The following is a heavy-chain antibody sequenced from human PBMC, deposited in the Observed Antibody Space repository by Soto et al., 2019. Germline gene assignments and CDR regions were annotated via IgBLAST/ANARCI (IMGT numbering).Heavy chain of an antibody. J-gene: IGHJ3*02. CDR3: ARVPRGSGDAFDI. Sequence: QLQLQESGPGLVKPSETLSLTCTVSAGSISSSSYYWAWIRQPPGKGLEWIGHIYYSGSTYYNPSLKRRVTISVDTSKNQFPLDLTSVTAADTAVYYCARVPRGSGDAFDIWGQGTMVTVSS. CDR2: IYYSGST. CDR1: AGSISSSSYY. V-gene: IGHV4-39*01. D-gene: IGHD1-1*01.